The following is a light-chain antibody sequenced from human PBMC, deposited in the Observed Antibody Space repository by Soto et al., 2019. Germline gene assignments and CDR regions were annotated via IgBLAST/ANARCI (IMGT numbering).Light chain of an antibody. CDR1: QSVSSN. V-gene: IGKV3-15*01. Sequence: EIVMTQSPATLSVSPGERATLSCRASQSVSSNLAWYQQKPGQAPRLLIYGASTRATGIPARFSGSWSGTEFTLTISSLQSEDFAVYYCQQYNNWPYTFGQVTKLEIK. CDR2: GAS. J-gene: IGKJ2*01. CDR3: QQYNNWPYT.